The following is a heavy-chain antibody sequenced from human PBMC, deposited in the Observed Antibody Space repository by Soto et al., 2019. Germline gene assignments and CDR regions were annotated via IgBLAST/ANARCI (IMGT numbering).Heavy chain of an antibody. CDR2: ITGNGDTT. CDR1: GFTFINTG. Sequence: ELQLVESGGGLVQPGGSLRLSCVGSGFTFINTGMSWVRQAPGQGLEWVSAITGNGDTTYYADSVKGRFTISRDNSKSTLYLQMNSLRAEDTAVYYCAKIDGYFDYWGQGTLVTVSS. V-gene: IGHV3-23*04. D-gene: IGHD3-22*01. J-gene: IGHJ4*02. CDR3: AKIDGYFDY.